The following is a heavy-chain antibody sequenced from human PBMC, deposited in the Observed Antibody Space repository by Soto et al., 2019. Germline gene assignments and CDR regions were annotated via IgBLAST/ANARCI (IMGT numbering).Heavy chain of an antibody. V-gene: IGHV4-59*01. D-gene: IGHD5-18*01. J-gene: IGHJ4*02. CDR2: IYYSGST. Sequence: SETLSLTCTVSGGSISSYYWSWIRQPPGKGLEWIGYIYYSGSTNYNPSLKSRVTISVDTSKNQFSLKLSSVTAADTAVYYCASLSRAMDPDYWGQGTLVTVSS. CDR3: ASLSRAMDPDY. CDR1: GGSISSYY.